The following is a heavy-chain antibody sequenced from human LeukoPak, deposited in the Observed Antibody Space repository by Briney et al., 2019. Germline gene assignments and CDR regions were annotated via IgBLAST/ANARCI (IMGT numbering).Heavy chain of an antibody. Sequence: KPSETLSLTCTVSGGSISSYYGSWIRQPTGKGLEWIGRIYTSGSTNYNRSLKSRVTISVDKSNNQFSLKLSSVTAADTAVYYCARGVDGPQRFDYWGQGTKVTASS. J-gene: IGHJ4*02. D-gene: IGHD5-24*01. CDR3: ARGVDGPQRFDY. CDR2: IYTSGST. V-gene: IGHV4-4*07. CDR1: GGSISSYY.